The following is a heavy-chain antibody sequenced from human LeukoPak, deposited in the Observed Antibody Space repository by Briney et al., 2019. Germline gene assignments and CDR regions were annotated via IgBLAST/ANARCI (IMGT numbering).Heavy chain of an antibody. CDR3: ARAVIFQRYCSNANCQGRFDP. CDR1: GGSISSGDSY. V-gene: IGHV4-30-4*08. D-gene: IGHD2-2*01. Sequence: PSETLSLTCTVSGGSISSGDSYWSWIRQPPGKGLEWIGYIYYSGSIYYNPSLNSRVTISVDTSKTQFSLKLSSVTAADTAVYYCARAVIFQRYCSNANCQGRFDPWGQGTLVTVSS. CDR2: IYYSGSI. J-gene: IGHJ5*02.